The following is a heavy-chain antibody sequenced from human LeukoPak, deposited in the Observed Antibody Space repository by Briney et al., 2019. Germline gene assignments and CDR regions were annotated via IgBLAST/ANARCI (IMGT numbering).Heavy chain of an antibody. CDR2: IASDGSST. CDR1: GFTFRNYV. Sequence: GGSLRLSCAASGFTFRNYVIHWVRQAPGKGLEWVSRIASDGSSTTYADSVKGRFSISRDNAKNTLYLQMNSLRVEDTAVYYCARGRPHGNDYWGQGTLVTVSS. J-gene: IGHJ4*02. CDR3: ARGRPHGNDY. D-gene: IGHD4-23*01. V-gene: IGHV3-74*01.